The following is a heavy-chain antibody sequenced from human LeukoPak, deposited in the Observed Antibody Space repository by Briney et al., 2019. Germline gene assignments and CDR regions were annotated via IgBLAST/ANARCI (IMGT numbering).Heavy chain of an antibody. V-gene: IGHV1-18*01. CDR2: ISGNNDNP. J-gene: IGHJ4*02. CDR1: GYTLSNFG. CDR3: ARDGTSTDDY. D-gene: IGHD2-2*01. Sequence: GASVKVSFKASGYTLSNFGINWVRQAPGQGLEWIAWISGNNDNPNYGQKFQGRFTVTTDSSTSTAYMELRNLRSDDTAVYYCARDGTSTDDYWGQGTLVTVSS.